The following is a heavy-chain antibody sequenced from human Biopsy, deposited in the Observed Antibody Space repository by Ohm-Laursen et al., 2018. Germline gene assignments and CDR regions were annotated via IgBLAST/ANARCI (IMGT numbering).Heavy chain of an antibody. Sequence: GPSVKVSCKASSYTFTDYNIHWMRQAPGQGLEWLGYINCKTGATNYAQKFQGTVTMTRDTPISTAYLALGSLRSADTAIYYCARDPLNGHKHFDYWGQGSLVTVSS. D-gene: IGHD2-8*01. J-gene: IGHJ4*02. V-gene: IGHV1-2*02. CDR1: SYTFTDYN. CDR2: INCKTGAT. CDR3: ARDPLNGHKHFDY.